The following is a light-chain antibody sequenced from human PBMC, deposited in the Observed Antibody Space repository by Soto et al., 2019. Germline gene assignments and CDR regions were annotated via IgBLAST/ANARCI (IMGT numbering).Light chain of an antibody. J-gene: IGKJ1*01. CDR2: RAS. CDR1: QNIYYN. CDR3: LQYHNLWA. V-gene: IGKV3-15*01. Sequence: ILMTQSPATVSVSPGESATLSCRASQNIYYNVAWYQHRPGQAPRLLIYRASTRAPGVPARFSGSGSGTEFTLTISSLQTEDFTVYSCLQYHNLWAFGQGTKADI.